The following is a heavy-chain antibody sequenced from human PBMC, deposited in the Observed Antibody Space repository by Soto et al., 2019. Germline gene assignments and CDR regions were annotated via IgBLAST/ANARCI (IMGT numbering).Heavy chain of an antibody. CDR3: ASFGSGGSSGYGMDA. CDR2: IYHSGST. J-gene: IGHJ6*02. V-gene: IGHV4-4*02. D-gene: IGHD2-15*01. Sequence: XETLCLTCAVAGCSISSSNWWSWVHQPPGKGLEWIGEIYHSGSTNYNPSLKSRVTISVDKSKNQFSLKLSSVTAADTAVYYCASFGSGGSSGYGMDAWRQGTTVTVSS. CDR1: GCSISSSNW.